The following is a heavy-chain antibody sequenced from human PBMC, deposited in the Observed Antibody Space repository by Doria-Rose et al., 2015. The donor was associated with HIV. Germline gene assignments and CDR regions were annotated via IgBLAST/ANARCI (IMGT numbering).Heavy chain of an antibody. CDR1: GFTFSHFW. D-gene: IGHD2-21*01. J-gene: IGHJ5*01. V-gene: IGHV3-7*01. CDR2: LKPDGSRQ. Sequence: EVQLVQSGGGLVQTGGSLRLSYAASGFTFSHFWMSWVRQAPGKGLEWVANLKPDGSRQYYADSVLGRFIISRDNAKNSLYLQMNSLGAEDTAVYFCARDSLWSRDSWGQGILVTVSS. CDR3: ARDSLWSRDS.